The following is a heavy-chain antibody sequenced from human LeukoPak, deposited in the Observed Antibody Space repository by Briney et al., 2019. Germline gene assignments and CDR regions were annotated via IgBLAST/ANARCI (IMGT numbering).Heavy chain of an antibody. CDR2: ITYNGCRT. CDR1: EFTFSRFA. J-gene: IGHJ3*02. D-gene: IGHD5-12*01. CDR3: ARERYSGYDFDAFDM. Sequence: GGSLRLSCAASEFTFSRFAMHWVRQAPGKGLEYVSTITYNGCRTYYANSVKGRFTISRDNSKNTLYLQMGSLRAEDMAVYYCARERYSGYDFDAFDMWGHGTMVTVSS. V-gene: IGHV3-64*01.